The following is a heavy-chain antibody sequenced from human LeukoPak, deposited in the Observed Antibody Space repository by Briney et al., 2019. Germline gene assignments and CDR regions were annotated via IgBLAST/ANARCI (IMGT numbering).Heavy chain of an antibody. V-gene: IGHV3-23*01. CDR3: AKSPYSSGWPPFDY. D-gene: IGHD6-19*01. CDR2: ISGSGSNT. J-gene: IGHJ4*02. Sequence: PGGSLRLSCAASGFTFSSYAMSWVRQAPGKGLEWVSAISGSGSNTYYADSVKGRFTISRDNSKNTLYLQMNSLRAEDTAVYYCAKSPYSSGWPPFDYWGQGTLVTVSS. CDR1: GFTFSSYA.